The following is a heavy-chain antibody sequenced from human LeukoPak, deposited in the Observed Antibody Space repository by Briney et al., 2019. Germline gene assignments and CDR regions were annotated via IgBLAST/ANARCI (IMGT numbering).Heavy chain of an antibody. D-gene: IGHD6-19*01. J-gene: IGHJ4*02. CDR1: GFTFSSYA. CDR2: ISGSGGST. CDR3: AKDGDSSGWYESGYYFDY. Sequence: PGRSLRLSCAASGFTFSSYAMHWVRQAPGKGLEWVSAISGSGGSTYYADSVKGRFTISRDNSKNTLYLQMNSLRAEDTAVYYCAKDGDSSGWYESGYYFDYWGQGTLVTVSS. V-gene: IGHV3-23*01.